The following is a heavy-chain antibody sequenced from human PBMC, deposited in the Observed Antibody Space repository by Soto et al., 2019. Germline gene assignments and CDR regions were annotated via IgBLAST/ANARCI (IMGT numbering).Heavy chain of an antibody. J-gene: IGHJ4*02. CDR1: GGSISTYY. CDR2: IYASGAT. Sequence: SESLSLTCTVSGGSISTYYWSWIRQPPGGTLEWIGYIYASGATTYNPSLESRVTMSVDMPNNEFSLELTSLTAADTAVYYCARSHSFDGSIYHYYFDFWGQGTLVTVSS. D-gene: IGHD3-10*01. CDR3: ARSHSFDGSIYHYYFDF. V-gene: IGHV4-59*01.